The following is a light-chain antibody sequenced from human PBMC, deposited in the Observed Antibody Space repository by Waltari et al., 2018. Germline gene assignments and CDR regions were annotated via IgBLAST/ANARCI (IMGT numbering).Light chain of an antibody. V-gene: IGKV1-5*01. CDR3: QQYSVYST. CDR2: DAS. CDR1: QSIATW. Sequence: IQLTQSPSSLSASVGDRVTITCRASQSIATWLAWYQQKPGKAPKLLIFDASSLESGVPSRFSGSGSETEFTLTISSLQPDDFATYYCQQYSVYSTFGQGTKVEI. J-gene: IGKJ1*01.